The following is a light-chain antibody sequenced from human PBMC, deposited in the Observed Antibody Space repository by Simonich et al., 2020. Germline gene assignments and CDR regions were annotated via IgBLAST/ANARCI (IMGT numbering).Light chain of an antibody. CDR1: SSDVGGYNY. Sequence: QSALTQPASVSGSPGQSTTISCTGTSSDVGGYNYVSWYQQHPGKAPKLMIYDVRKRPSGVSNRFSGSKSGNTASLTISGLQAEDEADYYCSSYTSSSNWVFGGGTKLTVL. J-gene: IGLJ3*02. CDR3: SSYTSSSNWV. V-gene: IGLV2-14*01. CDR2: DVR.